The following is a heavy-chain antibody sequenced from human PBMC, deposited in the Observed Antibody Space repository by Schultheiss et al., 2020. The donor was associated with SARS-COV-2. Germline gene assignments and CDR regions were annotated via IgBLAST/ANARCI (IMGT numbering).Heavy chain of an antibody. CDR2: ISAYNGNT. J-gene: IGHJ5*02. D-gene: IGHD2-2*02. CDR1: GYTFTGYY. V-gene: IGHV1-2*02. Sequence: ASVKVSCKASGYTFTGYYMHWVRQAPGQGLEWMGWISAYNGNTNYAQKLQGRVTMTRDTSISTAYMELSRLRSDDTAVYYCARALGSPYTSPRFDPWGQGTLVTVSS. CDR3: ARALGSPYTSPRFDP.